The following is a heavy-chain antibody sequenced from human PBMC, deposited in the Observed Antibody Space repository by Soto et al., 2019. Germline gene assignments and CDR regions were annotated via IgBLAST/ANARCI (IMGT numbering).Heavy chain of an antibody. CDR2: NSGYSATI. CDR3: ARGGAGRPDY. J-gene: IGHJ4*02. D-gene: IGHD6-13*01. CDR1: GFKFTSYG. V-gene: IGHV3-48*02. Sequence: EVELVNSGGGLVYPGGSLRLSCEASGFKFTSYGMNRVRQAPGKGLEWLAYNSGYSATIVYADSVRGRFTVSRDNARTSVFLQLNNLRDDDTAVYYCARGGAGRPDYWGQGTLVLVSS.